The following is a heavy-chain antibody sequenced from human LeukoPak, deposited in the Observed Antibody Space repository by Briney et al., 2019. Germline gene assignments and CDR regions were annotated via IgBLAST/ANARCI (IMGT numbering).Heavy chain of an antibody. CDR2: INPKNAGT. V-gene: IGHV1-2*02. J-gene: IGHJ4*02. D-gene: IGHD6-13*01. Sequence: ASVKVSCKASGYTFTGHYMHWVRQAPGQGLEWMGWINPKNAGTNYAQKFQGRVTMTRDTSTGTVYMELSRLRSDDTAVYYCARTLYIAAAPGGFDYWGLGTLVTVSS. CDR1: GYTFTGHY. CDR3: ARTLYIAAAPGGFDY.